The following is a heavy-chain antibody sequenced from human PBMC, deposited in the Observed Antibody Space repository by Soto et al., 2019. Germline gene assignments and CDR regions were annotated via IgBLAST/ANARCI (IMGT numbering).Heavy chain of an antibody. CDR3: AREGQATYYDYGMEV. V-gene: IGHV1-69*04. J-gene: IGHJ6*02. CDR1: GGTFSSYT. CDR2: IIPILGIA. Sequence: SVKVSCKASGGTFSSYTISWVRQAPGQGLEWMGRIIPILGIANYAQKFQGRVTITADKSTSTAYMELRSLRSDDTAVYYCAREGQATYYDYGMEVWGQGTAVTVSS.